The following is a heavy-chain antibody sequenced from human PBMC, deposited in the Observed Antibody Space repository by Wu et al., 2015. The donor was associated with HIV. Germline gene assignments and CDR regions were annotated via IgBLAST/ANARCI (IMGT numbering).Heavy chain of an antibody. CDR1: GDIFVAYF. CDR2: VNPASGGT. V-gene: IGHV1-2*02. D-gene: IGHD6-13*01. Sequence: QLVQSGAEVKKPGASVKVSCKASGDIFVAYFMHWVRQAPGQDLEWMGWVNPASGGTNYAHKFQGRVTMTWDTSSSTTYLELSSLRSDDTAVYYCARGGWAAAAGADYWGQGTLVSVSS. CDR3: ARGGWAAAAGADY. J-gene: IGHJ4*02.